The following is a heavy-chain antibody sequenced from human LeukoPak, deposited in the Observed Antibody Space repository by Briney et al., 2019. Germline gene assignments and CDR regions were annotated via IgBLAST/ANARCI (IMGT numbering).Heavy chain of an antibody. CDR3: TREYIVGATMSDYYYGMDV. J-gene: IGHJ6*02. D-gene: IGHD1-26*01. CDR2: IRSKAYGGTT. CDR1: GFTFGDYA. Sequence: GGSLRLSCTASGFTFGDYAMSWVRQAPGKGLEWVGFIRSKAYGGTTEYAASVKGRFTISRDDSKSIAYLQMNSLKTEDTAVYYCTREYIVGATMSDYYYGMDVWGQGTTVTVSS. V-gene: IGHV3-49*04.